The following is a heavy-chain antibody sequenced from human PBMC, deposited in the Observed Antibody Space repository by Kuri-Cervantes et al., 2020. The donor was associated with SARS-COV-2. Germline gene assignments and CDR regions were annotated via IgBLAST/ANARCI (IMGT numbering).Heavy chain of an antibody. J-gene: IGHJ4*02. Sequence: SVQVSCKASGGTFSSYAISWVRQAPGQGLEWMGGIIPIFGTANSAQKFQGRVTITAAESTSTAYMELSSLRSEDTAVYCCASLGDAGDLSPPFDYWGQGTLVTVSS. D-gene: IGHD3-16*01. CDR2: IIPIFGTA. CDR1: GGTFSSYA. V-gene: IGHV1-69*13. CDR3: ASLGDAGDLSPPFDY.